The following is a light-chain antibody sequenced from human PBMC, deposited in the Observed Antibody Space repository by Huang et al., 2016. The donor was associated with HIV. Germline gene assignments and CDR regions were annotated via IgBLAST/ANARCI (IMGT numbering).Light chain of an antibody. CDR3: MQTQQTPYT. CDR2: MGS. J-gene: IGKJ2*01. V-gene: IGKV2-28*01. Sequence: DIVMTQSPLSLPVTPGEPASISCRSSQSILHSNGYNYLDWYVQKPGQSPQLLIYMGSSRASGVPDRISGSGSGVEFTLKISRVEAEDVGVYYCMQTQQTPYTFGPGTKLEIK. CDR1: QSILHSNGYNY.